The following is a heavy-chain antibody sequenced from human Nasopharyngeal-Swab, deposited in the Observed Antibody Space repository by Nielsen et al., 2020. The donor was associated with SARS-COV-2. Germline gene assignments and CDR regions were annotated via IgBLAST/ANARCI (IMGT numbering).Heavy chain of an antibody. D-gene: IGHD3-22*01. V-gene: IGHV1-69*06. CDR3: ARARYYDSSGYYYYFDY. CDR1: GGTFSSYA. Sequence: SVKVSCKASGGTFSSYASSGERQEPGQGLEWMGGIIPIFGTANYAQKFQGRVTITADKSTSTAYMELSSLRSEDTAVYYCARARYYDSSGYYYYFDYWGQGTLVTVSS. J-gene: IGHJ4*02. CDR2: IIPIFGTA.